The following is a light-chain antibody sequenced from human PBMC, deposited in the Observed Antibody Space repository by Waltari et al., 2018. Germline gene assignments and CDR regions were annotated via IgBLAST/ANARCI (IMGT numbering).Light chain of an antibody. CDR3: ASWDDSLNGRWV. CDR1: YSNARAHF. J-gene: IGLJ2*01. V-gene: IGLV1-44*01. CDR2: RND. Sequence: QSVLTQPPSASGTPGQRVTISCSGRYSNARAHFLNRYQHLPGTAPKLLIYRNDRRPSGVPDRCSASKSGTSASLAISGLRPEDEADDYCASWDDSLNGRWVFGGGTKLTVL.